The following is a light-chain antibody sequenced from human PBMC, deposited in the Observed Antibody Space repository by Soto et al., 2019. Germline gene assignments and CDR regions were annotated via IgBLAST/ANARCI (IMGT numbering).Light chain of an antibody. CDR2: GAS. Sequence: EIVVTKSPGALSLSPGERATLSCGASQSVSSSYLAWYQQKPGQAPRLLIYGASTRATGIPDRFSGSGSGTDFTLTISRLEPEDFAVYYCQQYGSSPRTFGQGTKVEIK. CDR1: QSVSSSY. CDR3: QQYGSSPRT. J-gene: IGKJ1*01. V-gene: IGKV3-20*01.